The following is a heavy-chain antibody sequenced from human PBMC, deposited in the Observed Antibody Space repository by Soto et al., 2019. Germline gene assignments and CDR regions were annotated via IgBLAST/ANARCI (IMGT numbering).Heavy chain of an antibody. CDR3: ARSKSSGRHTQPEDY. CDR2: IIPIFGTA. CDR1: GGTFSSYA. V-gene: IGHV1-69*13. D-gene: IGHD3-10*01. Sequence: GASVKVSCKASGGTFSSYAISWVRQAPGQGLEWMGGIIPIFGTANYAQKFQGRVTITADESTSTAYMELSSLRSEDTAVYYCARSKSSGRHTQPEDYWGQGTLVTVSS. J-gene: IGHJ4*02.